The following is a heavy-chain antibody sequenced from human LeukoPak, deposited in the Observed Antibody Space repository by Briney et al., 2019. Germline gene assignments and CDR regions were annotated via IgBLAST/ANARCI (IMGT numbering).Heavy chain of an antibody. V-gene: IGHV1-2*02. CDR2: IPPNSGGT. J-gene: IGHJ4*02. Sequence: ASVKLSCKASGYTFTDYYMNWVRQAPGQGLEWMEWIPPNSGGTNYAQKFQGRVTMTRDTSISTAYMELSRLTFDDTAVYYWGRKSASRKTSEFDYWGQGTLVTVSS. CDR3: GRKSASRKTSEFDY. CDR1: GYTFTDYY. D-gene: IGHD1-14*01.